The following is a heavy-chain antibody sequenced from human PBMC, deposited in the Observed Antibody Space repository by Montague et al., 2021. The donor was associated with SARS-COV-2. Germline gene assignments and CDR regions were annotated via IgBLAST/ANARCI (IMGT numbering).Heavy chain of an antibody. D-gene: IGHD3-10*01. CDR3: AGDDIVLQGVTKGMDV. CDR2: MYYSGST. V-gene: IGHV4-39*07. J-gene: IGHJ6*02. Sequence: SETLSLTCTVSGGSISSSNYYWGWIRQPPGKGLEWIGNMYYSGSTYYNPSLKSRITISIDTPKNQFSLKLSSVTAADTAVYYCAGDDIVLQGVTKGMDVWGQGTMVTVSS. CDR1: GGSISSSNYY.